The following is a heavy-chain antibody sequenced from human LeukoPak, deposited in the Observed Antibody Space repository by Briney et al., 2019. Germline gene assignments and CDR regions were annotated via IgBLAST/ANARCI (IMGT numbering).Heavy chain of an antibody. CDR1: GGSISSYY. Sequence: PSETLSLTCTVSGGSISSYYWSWIRQPSGKGLEWIGRIYTNGSTNDNPSLKSRVTMSVDTSKNQFSLKLSSVTAADTAVYYCARTATEYYYDSSGYYPWFFDYWGQGTLVTVSS. J-gene: IGHJ4*02. CDR3: ARTATEYYYDSSGYYPWFFDY. V-gene: IGHV4-4*07. D-gene: IGHD3-22*01. CDR2: IYTNGST.